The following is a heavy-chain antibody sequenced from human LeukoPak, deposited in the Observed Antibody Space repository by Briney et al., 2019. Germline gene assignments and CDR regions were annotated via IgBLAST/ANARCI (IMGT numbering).Heavy chain of an antibody. D-gene: IGHD2-2*02. CDR2: ISAYNGNT. CDR3: ARGEVVPAAISYYYYGVAV. J-gene: IGHJ6*02. V-gene: IGHV1-18*01. Sequence: ASVKVSCKASGYTFTSYGISWVRQAPGQGLEWMGWISAYNGNTNYAQKFQGRVTMTRDTSIGTAYMELNRLRSDDTAVYFCARGEVVPAAISYYYYGVAVWGQGTTVTVSS. CDR1: GYTFTSYG.